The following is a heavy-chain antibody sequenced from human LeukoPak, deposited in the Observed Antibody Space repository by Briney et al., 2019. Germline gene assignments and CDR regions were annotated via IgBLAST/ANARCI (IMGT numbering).Heavy chain of an antibody. Sequence: GGSLRLSCAASGFTFSSYSMNWVRQAPGKGLEWVSSISSSSSYIYYADSVKGRFTISRDNAKNSLYLQMNSLRAEDTAVYYCARGAHFEDPMIVVVSTYYYYGMDVWGQGTTVTVSS. CDR3: ARGAHFEDPMIVVVSTYYYYGMDV. V-gene: IGHV3-21*01. CDR1: GFTFSSYS. J-gene: IGHJ6*02. D-gene: IGHD3-22*01. CDR2: ISSSSSYI.